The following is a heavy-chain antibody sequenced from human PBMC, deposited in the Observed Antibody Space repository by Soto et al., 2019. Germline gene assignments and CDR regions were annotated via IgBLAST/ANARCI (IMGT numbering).Heavy chain of an antibody. Sequence: PSETLSLTCTVSGGSISSYYWSWIRQPPGKGLEWIGYIYYSGSTNYNPSLKSRVTISVDTSKNQFSLKLSSVTAADTAVYYCARSYSGYDRVPFYFDYWGQGTLVTVSS. V-gene: IGHV4-59*01. CDR3: ARSYSGYDRVPFYFDY. D-gene: IGHD5-12*01. J-gene: IGHJ4*02. CDR1: GGSISSYY. CDR2: IYYSGST.